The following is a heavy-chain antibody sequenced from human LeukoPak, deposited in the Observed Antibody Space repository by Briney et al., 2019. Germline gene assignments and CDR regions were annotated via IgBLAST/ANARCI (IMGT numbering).Heavy chain of an antibody. CDR3: AKDREQLVGDY. CDR1: GFTFSSYA. CDR2: ISYDGSNK. D-gene: IGHD6-6*01. Sequence: GGSLRLSCAASGFTFSSYAMHWVRQAPGKGLEWVAVISYDGSNKYYADSVKGRFTISRDNSKNTLYLQMNSLRAEDTAVYYCAKDREQLVGDYWGQGTLVTVSS. V-gene: IGHV3-30-3*01. J-gene: IGHJ4*02.